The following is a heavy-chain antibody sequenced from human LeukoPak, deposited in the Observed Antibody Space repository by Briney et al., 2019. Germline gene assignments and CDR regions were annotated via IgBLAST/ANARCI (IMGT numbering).Heavy chain of an antibody. CDR1: GGSISSGGYY. CDR3: ARGDGSGSYYGY. Sequence: SETLSLTCTVSGGSISSGGYYWSWIRQPPGKGLEWIGYIYHSGSTYYNPSLKSRVTISVDRSKNQFSLKLSSVTAADTAVYYCARGDGSGSYYGYWGQGTLVTVSS. CDR2: IYHSGST. J-gene: IGHJ4*02. V-gene: IGHV4-30-2*01. D-gene: IGHD3-10*01.